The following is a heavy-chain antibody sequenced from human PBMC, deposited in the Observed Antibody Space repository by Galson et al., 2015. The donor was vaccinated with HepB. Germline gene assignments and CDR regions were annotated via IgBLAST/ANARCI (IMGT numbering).Heavy chain of an antibody. CDR1: GFTFSDYY. J-gene: IGHJ4*02. CDR3: ARVADSDYGDHSHFDS. V-gene: IGHV3-11*06. Sequence: SLRLSCAASGFTFSDYYMSWIRQAPGKGLEWLSYICSSTIYTNYADSVKGRFTISRDNVKNSMYLQMNRLRAEDTAVYYCARVADSDYGDHSHFDSWGQGTLVTVSS. D-gene: IGHD4-17*01. CDR2: ICSSTIYT.